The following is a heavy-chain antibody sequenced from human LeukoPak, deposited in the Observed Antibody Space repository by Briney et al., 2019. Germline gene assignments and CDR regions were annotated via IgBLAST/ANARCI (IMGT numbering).Heavy chain of an antibody. Sequence: ASVKVPCKASGYTFTGYYMHWVRQAPGQGLEWMGWINPNSGGTNYAQKLQGRVTMTRDTSISTAYMELSRLRSEDTAVHYCARLRDSDGSGSYSEWDAFDIWGQGTMVTVSS. CDR1: GYTFTGYY. V-gene: IGHV1-2*02. CDR3: ARLRDSDGSGSYSEWDAFDI. J-gene: IGHJ3*02. D-gene: IGHD3-10*01. CDR2: INPNSGGT.